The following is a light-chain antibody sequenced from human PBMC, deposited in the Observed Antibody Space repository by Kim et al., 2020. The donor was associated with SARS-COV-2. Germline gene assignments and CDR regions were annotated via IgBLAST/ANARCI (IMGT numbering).Light chain of an antibody. CDR1: RGVASNY. V-gene: IGKV3-20*01. J-gene: IGKJ5*01. Sequence: SPGEKATLSCRASRGVASNYLAWYQRKPGQAPRLLIYVASSRATGIPDRCSGSGSGTEFTLTISRLEPEDFAVYYCHQYGSPPSTFGQGTRLEIK. CDR2: VAS. CDR3: HQYGSPPST.